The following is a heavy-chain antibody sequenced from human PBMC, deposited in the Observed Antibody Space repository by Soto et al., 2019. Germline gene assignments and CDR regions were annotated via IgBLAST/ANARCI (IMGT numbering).Heavy chain of an antibody. CDR1: GGSISSYY. D-gene: IGHD6-19*01. V-gene: IGHV4-59*12. J-gene: IGHJ4*02. Sequence: PSETLSLTCTVSGGSISSYYWSWIRQPPGKGLEWIGYIYYSGSTNYNPSLKSRVTISVDTSKNQFSLKLSSVTAADTAIYYCALYLPGAAGDGYWGQGTLVTVSS. CDR3: ALYLPGAAGDGY. CDR2: IYYSGST.